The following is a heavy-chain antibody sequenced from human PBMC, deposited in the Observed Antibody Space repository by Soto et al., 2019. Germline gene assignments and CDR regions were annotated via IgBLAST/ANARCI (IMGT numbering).Heavy chain of an antibody. Sequence: LRLSCAASGFPFSSYVMSWVRQAPGKGLEWVSGISGGGSNTFYADYVKGRFTISRDNSKNTLLLQMNSLGAEDTAVYYCAKDSNKYSSSLRGRYFDYWGQGIGVTVSS. J-gene: IGHJ4*02. V-gene: IGHV3-23*01. CDR3: AKDSNKYSSSLRGRYFDY. CDR2: ISGGGSNT. CDR1: GFPFSSYV. D-gene: IGHD4-4*01.